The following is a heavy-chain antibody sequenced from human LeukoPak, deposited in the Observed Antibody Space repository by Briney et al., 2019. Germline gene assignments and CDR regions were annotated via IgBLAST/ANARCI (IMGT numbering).Heavy chain of an antibody. D-gene: IGHD3-22*01. V-gene: IGHV1-69*05. J-gene: IGHJ5*02. CDR2: IIPIFGTA. Sequence: ASVKVSCTASGGTFSSYAISWVRQAPGQGLEWMGGIIPIFGTANYAQKFQGRVTMTTDTSTSTAYMELRSLRSDDTAVYYCARKYYYDNPIVDPWGQGTLVTVSS. CDR1: GGTFSSYA. CDR3: ARKYYYDNPIVDP.